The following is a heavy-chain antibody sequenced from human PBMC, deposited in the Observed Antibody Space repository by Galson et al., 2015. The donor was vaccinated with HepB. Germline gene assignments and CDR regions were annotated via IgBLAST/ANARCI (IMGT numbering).Heavy chain of an antibody. CDR1: GDSISRYF. CDR2: IYYTGIT. D-gene: IGHD3-10*02. CDR3: ASAMPSTMSAYDY. J-gene: IGHJ4*02. V-gene: IGHV4-59*01. Sequence: SETLSLTCTISGDSISRYFCSWIRQAPGKTLEWIGCIYYTGITTYSPSLKSRVTISVDTSKNQFSLKLRSVTAADTAVYYCASAMPSTMSAYDYWGQGTLVSVSS.